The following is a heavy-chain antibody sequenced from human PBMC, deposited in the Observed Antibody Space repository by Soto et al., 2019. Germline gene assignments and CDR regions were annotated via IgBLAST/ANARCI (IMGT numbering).Heavy chain of an antibody. CDR2: ISFDGNNG. V-gene: IGHV3-30-3*01. J-gene: IGHJ4*02. CDR3: ARDRSDV. CDR1: GFTLSSYA. Sequence: QVQLVESGRGVVRPGRSLRLSCAASGFTLSSYAMYWVRQAPGKGLEWVAFISFDGNNGYADSVKGRFTISRDNSKNTVYLQMNSLRGEDTAVYYCARDRSDVWGQGTLVTVSS.